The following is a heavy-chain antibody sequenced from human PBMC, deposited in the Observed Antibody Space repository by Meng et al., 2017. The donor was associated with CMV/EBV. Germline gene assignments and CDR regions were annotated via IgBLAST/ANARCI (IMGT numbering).Heavy chain of an antibody. CDR2: INHSGST. V-gene: IGHV4-34*01. J-gene: IGHJ4*02. CDR1: GGSFSGYY. CDR3: AREGSSRPLDY. Sequence: SQTLALPCAVYGGSFSGYYWSWIRQPPGKGLEWIGEINHSGSTNYNPSLKSRGTISVDTSKNQFSLKLSSVTAADTAVYYCAREGSSRPLDYWGQGTLVTVSS. D-gene: IGHD6-6*01.